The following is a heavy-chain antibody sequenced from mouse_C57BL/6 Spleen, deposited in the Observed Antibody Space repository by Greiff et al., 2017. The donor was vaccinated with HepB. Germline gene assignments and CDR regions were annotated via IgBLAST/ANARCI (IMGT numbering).Heavy chain of an antibody. D-gene: IGHD1-1*01. Sequence: QVQLKESGAELVRPGASVKLSCKASGYTFTDYYINWVKQRPGQGLEWIARIYPGSGNTYYNEKFKGKATLTAEKSSSTAYMQLSSLTSEDSAVYFCAREGDYYGSSLFDYWGQGTTLTVSS. V-gene: IGHV1-76*01. CDR3: AREGDYYGSSLFDY. J-gene: IGHJ2*01. CDR1: GYTFTDYY. CDR2: IYPGSGNT.